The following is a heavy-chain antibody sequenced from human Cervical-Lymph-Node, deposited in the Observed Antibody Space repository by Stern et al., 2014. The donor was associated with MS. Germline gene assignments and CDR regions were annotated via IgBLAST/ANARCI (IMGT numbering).Heavy chain of an antibody. CDR1: GFSLSTSGVG. CDR3: AHRVAEQLRFAAWYFDY. Sequence: ESGPTLVKSTQTLTLTCTFSGFSLSTSGVGVGWIRQPPGKALEWLALIYWNDDKRYSPSLKSRLTITKDTSKKQVVLAMTNMDPVDTATYYCAHRVAEQLRFAAWYFDYWGQGTLVTVSS. D-gene: IGHD1-26*01. V-gene: IGHV2-5*01. CDR2: IYWNDDK. J-gene: IGHJ4*02.